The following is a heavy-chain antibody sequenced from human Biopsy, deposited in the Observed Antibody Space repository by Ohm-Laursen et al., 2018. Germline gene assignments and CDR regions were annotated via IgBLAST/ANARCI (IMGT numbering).Heavy chain of an antibody. CDR1: GGSISRDY. D-gene: IGHD2/OR15-2a*01. CDR2: IYYSGST. V-gene: IGHV4-59*01. Sequence: GTLSLTCTVSGGSISRDYWSWIRQTPGKGLEWIGYIYYSGSTNYNPSLKSRVTISVDTSKNQFSLRLNSVTAADTAVYYCARATNSTGWPYYFYGMDVWGQGTTVTVSS. J-gene: IGHJ6*02. CDR3: ARATNSTGWPYYFYGMDV.